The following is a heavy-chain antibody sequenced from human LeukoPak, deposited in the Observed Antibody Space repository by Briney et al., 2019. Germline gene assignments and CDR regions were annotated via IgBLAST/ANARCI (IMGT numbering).Heavy chain of an antibody. CDR1: GYTFTTYG. Sequence: ASAKVSCKASGYTFTTYGISWVRQAPGQGLEWMGWISVYNGKTNAQKFQGRVTMTTDTSTSTVDMELSSLRSEDTAVYYCARGRGDCSGGSCYSWDYYYYMDVWGKGTTVTVSS. CDR2: ISVYNGKT. V-gene: IGHV1-18*01. CDR3: ARGRGDCSGGSCYSWDYYYYMDV. D-gene: IGHD2-15*01. J-gene: IGHJ6*03.